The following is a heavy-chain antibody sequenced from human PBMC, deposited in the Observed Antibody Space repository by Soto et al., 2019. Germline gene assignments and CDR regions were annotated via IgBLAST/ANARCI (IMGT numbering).Heavy chain of an antibody. CDR1: GFTFSDYY. CDR2: ISSSSSYK. V-gene: IGHV3-11*06. D-gene: IGHD2-21*01. CDR3: ARDLRRSWGAPTHRPYYFDY. Sequence: QVQLVESGGGLVKPGGSLRLSCAASGFTFSDYYMNWIRQAPGKGLEWVSYISSSSSYKKYADSVKGRFTISRDHAKNSLYLQMISLRAEDTAVYYCARDLRRSWGAPTHRPYYFDYLGPGTPVTVSP. J-gene: IGHJ4*02.